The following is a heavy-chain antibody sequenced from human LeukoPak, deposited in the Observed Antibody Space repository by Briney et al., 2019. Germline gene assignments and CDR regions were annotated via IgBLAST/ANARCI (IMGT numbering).Heavy chain of an antibody. D-gene: IGHD2-15*01. CDR2: IWYDGSNK. J-gene: IGHJ4*02. V-gene: IGHV3-33*01. Sequence: GRSLRLSCAASGFTFSSYGMHWVRQAPGKGLEWVAVIWYDGSNKYYADSVKGRFTISRDNSKNTLYLQMNSLRAEDTAVYYCARGYCSGGTCDHLDYWGQGTLVTVSS. CDR3: ARGYCSGGTCDHLDY. CDR1: GFTFSSYG.